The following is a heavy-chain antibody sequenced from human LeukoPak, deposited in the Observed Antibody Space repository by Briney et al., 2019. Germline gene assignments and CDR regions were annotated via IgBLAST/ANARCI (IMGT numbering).Heavy chain of an antibody. CDR3: ARDLSLWFGELSNAFDI. Sequence: SETLSLTCTVSGGSISSYYWSWIRQPPGKGLEWIGYIYYSGSTNYNPSLKSRVTISVDTSKNQFSLKLSSVTAADTAVYYCARDLSLWFGELSNAFDIWGQGTMVTVSS. D-gene: IGHD3-10*01. CDR1: GGSISSYY. V-gene: IGHV4-59*01. CDR2: IYYSGST. J-gene: IGHJ3*02.